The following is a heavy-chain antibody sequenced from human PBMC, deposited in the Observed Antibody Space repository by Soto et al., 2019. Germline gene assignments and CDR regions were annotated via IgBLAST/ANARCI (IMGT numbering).Heavy chain of an antibody. CDR1: GYTFTSYG. V-gene: IGHV1-18*01. CDR2: FSAYNGNT. J-gene: IGHJ6*03. Sequence: QVQLVQSGAEVKKPGASVKVSCKASGYTFTSYGISWVRQAPGQGLEWMGWFSAYNGNTNYAQKLQGRVTMTPDTSTSTAYMELRSLRSDDTAVYYCATRSPDHYYCYYMDVWGKGTTVTVSS. CDR3: ATRSPDHYYCYYMDV.